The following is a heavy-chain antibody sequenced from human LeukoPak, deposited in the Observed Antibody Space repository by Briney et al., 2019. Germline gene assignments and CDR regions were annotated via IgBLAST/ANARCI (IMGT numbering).Heavy chain of an antibody. D-gene: IGHD3-10*01. V-gene: IGHV3-73*01. CDR2: IRSKANSYAT. Sequence: PGGSLRLSCAASGFTFSGSAMHWVRQASGKGLEWVGRIRSKANSYATAYAASVKGRFTISRDDSKNTAYLQMNSLKTEDTAVYYCTRRAMVRGVIVREHYYYMDVWGKGTTVTVSS. CDR1: GFTFSGSA. J-gene: IGHJ6*03. CDR3: TRRAMVRGVIVREHYYYMDV.